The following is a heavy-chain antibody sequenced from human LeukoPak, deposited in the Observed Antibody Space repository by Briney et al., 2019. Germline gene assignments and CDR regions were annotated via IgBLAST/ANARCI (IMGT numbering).Heavy chain of an antibody. CDR2: IHYPKST. CDR1: GFSISSGYF. J-gene: IGHJ4*02. V-gene: IGHV4-38-2*01. D-gene: IGHD6-13*01. Sequence: SETLSLTCAVSGFSISSGYFWGWIRRPPGKGLEWIGTIHYPKSTYYNPSLNSRLTISIDTSKNHFSLKLSSVTAADTALYYCARGRGRQVGTRWHPDTHHDYWGQGILVTVSS. CDR3: ARGRGRQVGTRWHPDTHHDY.